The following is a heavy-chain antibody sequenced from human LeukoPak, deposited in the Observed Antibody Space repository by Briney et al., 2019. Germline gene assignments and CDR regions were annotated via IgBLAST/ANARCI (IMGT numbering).Heavy chain of an antibody. D-gene: IGHD6-19*01. V-gene: IGHV1-18*01. CDR2: ISAYNGNT. J-gene: IGHJ4*02. CDR3: ARDPSGWSRNFDY. CDR1: VYTFTIYG. Sequence: GASVKVSCKSSVYTFTIYGISWVRQAPGQGLEWMGWISAYNGNTNYAQKLQGRVTMTTDTSTSTAYMELRSLRSDDTAVYYCARDPSGWSRNFDYWGQGTLVTVSS.